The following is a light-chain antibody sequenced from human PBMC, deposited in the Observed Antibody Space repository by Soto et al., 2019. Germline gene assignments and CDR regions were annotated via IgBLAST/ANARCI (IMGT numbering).Light chain of an antibody. J-gene: IGLJ2*01. CDR1: SSDVGSYNL. Sequence: QSALTQPASVSGSPGQSITISCTGTSSDVGSYNLVSWYQQHPGKAPKLMIYEGSKRPSGVSNRFSGSKSGNTASLTISGLKAEDEADYYCCSYAGSSTLVFGGGTKGTVL. CDR3: CSYAGSSTLV. CDR2: EGS. V-gene: IGLV2-23*01.